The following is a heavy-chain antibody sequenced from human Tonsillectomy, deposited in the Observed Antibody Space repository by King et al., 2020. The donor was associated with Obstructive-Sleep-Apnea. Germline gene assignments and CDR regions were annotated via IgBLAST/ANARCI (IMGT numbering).Heavy chain of an antibody. CDR3: AKVSQVHTPKALHYYYGMDV. CDR2: IRYDGTNK. Sequence: VQLVESGGGVVQPGGSLRLSCAASGFTFSSYGMHWVRQAPGKGLEWVAFIRYDGTNKNYADSVKGRLTISRDNSKNTRYVQMNSRRAEDTALYYCAKVSQVHTPKALHYYYGMDVWGQGTTVIVSS. D-gene: IGHD5-18*01. J-gene: IGHJ6*02. CDR1: GFTFSSYG. V-gene: IGHV3-30*02.